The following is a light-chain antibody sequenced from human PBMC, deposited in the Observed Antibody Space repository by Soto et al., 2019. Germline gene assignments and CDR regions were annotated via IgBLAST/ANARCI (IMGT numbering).Light chain of an antibody. CDR1: QSISTW. CDR2: KAS. CDR3: QQYNSYPT. V-gene: IGKV1-5*03. Sequence: DIQMTQSPSTLSASVGDRVIITCRASQSISTWLAWYQRKPGKAPKLLIYKASSLESGVPSRFSGSGSGTEFTLTISRLQPDDFATYYCQQYNSYPTFGQGTKLEIK. J-gene: IGKJ2*01.